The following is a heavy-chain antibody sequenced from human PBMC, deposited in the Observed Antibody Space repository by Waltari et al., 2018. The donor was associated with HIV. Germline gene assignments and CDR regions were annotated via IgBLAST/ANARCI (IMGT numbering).Heavy chain of an antibody. CDR3: ASSYTNVVWGAFDT. V-gene: IGHV4-39*02. CDR2: IYHDGST. CDR1: RGSITSTSNF. J-gene: IGHJ3*02. Sequence: QMLLQESGPGLVKPSETLSLNCTVSRGSITSTSNFWGWIRQPPGKGLEWIGSIYHDGSTHYDSSLKDSSLKSRVTIFLDTSNNLFSLKLTSVTATDTAMYYCASSYTNVVWGAFDTWGQGTMVTVSS. D-gene: IGHD7-27*01.